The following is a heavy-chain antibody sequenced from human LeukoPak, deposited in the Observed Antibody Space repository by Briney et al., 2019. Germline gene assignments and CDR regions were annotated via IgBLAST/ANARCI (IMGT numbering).Heavy chain of an antibody. CDR1: GFAFSSYA. CDR2: LSGSGSTT. Sequence: PGGSLRLSCAASGFAFSSYAMSWVRQAPGKGLEWVSGLSGSGSTTYDADSVKGRFTISRDNSKKTLYLQVNSLRAEDTAMYFCAREGRYSSTGYRGWYFDYWGQGTLVTVSS. CDR3: AREGRYSSTGYRGWYFDY. J-gene: IGHJ4*02. V-gene: IGHV3-23*01. D-gene: IGHD6-19*01.